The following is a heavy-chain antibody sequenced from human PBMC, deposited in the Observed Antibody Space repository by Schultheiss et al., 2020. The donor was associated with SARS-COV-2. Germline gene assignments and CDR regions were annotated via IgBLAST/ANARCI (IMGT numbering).Heavy chain of an antibody. V-gene: IGHV4-31*03. D-gene: IGHD4-17*01. Sequence: SETLSLTCTVSGGSISSGGYYWSWIRQHPGKGLEWIGYIYYSGSTYYNPSLKSRVTISVDTSKNQFSLKLSSVTAADTAVYYCARTDVTTALWNYYYYYMDVWGKGTTVTVSS. CDR3: ARTDVTTALWNYYYYYMDV. CDR1: GGSISSGGYY. J-gene: IGHJ6*03. CDR2: IYYSGST.